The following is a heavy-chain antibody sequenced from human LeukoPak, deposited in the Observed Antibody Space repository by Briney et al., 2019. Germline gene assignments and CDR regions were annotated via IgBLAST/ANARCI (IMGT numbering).Heavy chain of an antibody. CDR3: ARDLVDTVMSHLVLFDY. V-gene: IGHV4-61*02. D-gene: IGHD5-18*01. J-gene: IGHJ4*02. Sequence: SETLSLTCTVSGGSIRSGSYYWSWIRQSAGKGLEWIGRIYISGSTKYNPSLKSRVTISVDTSKNQFSLKLSSVTAADTAVYYCARDLVDTVMSHLVLFDYWGQGTLVTVSS. CDR2: IYISGST. CDR1: GGSIRSGSYY.